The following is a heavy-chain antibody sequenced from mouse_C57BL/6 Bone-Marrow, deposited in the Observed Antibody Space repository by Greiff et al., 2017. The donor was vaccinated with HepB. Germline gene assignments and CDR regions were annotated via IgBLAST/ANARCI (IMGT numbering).Heavy chain of an antibody. CDR1: GYTFTDYY. D-gene: IGHD2-5*01. J-gene: IGHJ3*01. CDR2: INPYNGGT. Sequence: VHVKQSGPVLVKPGASVKMSCKASGYTFTDYYMNWVKQSHGKSLEWIGVINPYNGGTSYNQKFKGKATLTVDKSSSTAYMELNSLTSEDSAVYYCARNYSKGWFAYWGQGTLVTVSA. CDR3: ARNYSKGWFAY. V-gene: IGHV1-19*01.